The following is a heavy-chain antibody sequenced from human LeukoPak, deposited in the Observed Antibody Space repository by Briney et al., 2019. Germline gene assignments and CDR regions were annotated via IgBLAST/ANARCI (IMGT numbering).Heavy chain of an antibody. V-gene: IGHV4-4*07. D-gene: IGHD4-17*01. CDR3: ARDMGPTDYGDYGVFDY. Sequence: PSETLSLTCTVSGGSISSYYWSWIRQPAGKGLEWIGRIYTSGSTYYNPSLKSRVTISVDTSKNQFSLKLSSVTAADTAVYYCARDMGPTDYGDYGVFDYWGQGTLVTVSS. CDR2: IYTSGST. CDR1: GGSISSYY. J-gene: IGHJ4*02.